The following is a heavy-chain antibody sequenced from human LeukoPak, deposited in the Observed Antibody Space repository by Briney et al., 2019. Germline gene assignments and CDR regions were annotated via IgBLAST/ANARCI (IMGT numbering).Heavy chain of an antibody. J-gene: IGHJ4*02. CDR2: ISYGGSNK. CDR3: ARHPLVVAPLY. D-gene: IGHD2-15*01. CDR1: GFTFSSYG. Sequence: GGSLRLSCAASGFTFSSYGMHWVRQAPGKGLEWVAVISYGGSNKYYADSVKGRFTISRDNSKNTLYLQMNSLRAEDTAVYYCARHPLVVAPLYWGQGTLVTVSS. V-gene: IGHV3-30*03.